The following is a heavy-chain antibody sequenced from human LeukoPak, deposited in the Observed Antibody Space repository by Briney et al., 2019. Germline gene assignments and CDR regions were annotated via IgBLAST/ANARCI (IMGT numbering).Heavy chain of an antibody. CDR1: GGSISSYY. V-gene: IGHV4-59*01. Sequence: PETLSLTCTVSGGSISSYYWSWIRQPPGKGLEWIGYIYYRGNTNYDPSLKSRVTIAVDTSKNQFSLKVSSVTAADTAVYYCARAGNKWSFDYWGQGTLVPVSS. CDR3: ARAGNKWSFDY. CDR2: IYYRGNT. J-gene: IGHJ4*02. D-gene: IGHD2-15*01.